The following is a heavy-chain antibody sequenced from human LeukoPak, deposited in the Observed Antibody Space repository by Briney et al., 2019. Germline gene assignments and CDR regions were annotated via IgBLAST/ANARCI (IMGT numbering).Heavy chain of an antibody. Sequence: SETLSLTCTVSGGSISSGDYYWSWIRQPPGKGLEWIGYIYYSGSTYYNPSLKSRVTISVDTSKNQFSLKLSSVTAADTGVYYCARVGAARNYYYYYYGMDVWGQGTTVTVSS. CDR1: GGSISSGDYY. CDR2: IYYSGST. D-gene: IGHD6-6*01. V-gene: IGHV4-30-4*01. J-gene: IGHJ6*02. CDR3: ARVGAARNYYYYYYGMDV.